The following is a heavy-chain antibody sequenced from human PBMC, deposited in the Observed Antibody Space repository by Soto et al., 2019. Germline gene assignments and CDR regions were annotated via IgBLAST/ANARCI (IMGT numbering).Heavy chain of an antibody. CDR2: ISSDGSNK. D-gene: IGHD5-18*01. CDR3: AREGGYSFGFAFDF. CDR1: GFTFSTFT. J-gene: IGHJ4*02. Sequence: QVQLVESGGGVVQPGRSLRLSCAASGFTFSTFTMHWVRQAPGKGLEWVALISSDGSNKYYADSVKGRFTISRDNSKNTLYLQMNSLRPEDTAVYYCAREGGYSFGFAFDFWGQGTLVTVSS. V-gene: IGHV3-30-3*01.